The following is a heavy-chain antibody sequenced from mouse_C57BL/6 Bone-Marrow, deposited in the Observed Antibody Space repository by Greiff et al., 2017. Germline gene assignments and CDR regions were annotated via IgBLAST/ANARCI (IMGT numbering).Heavy chain of an antibody. Sequence: EVQGVESGGGLVKPGGSLKLSCAASGFTFSDYGMHWVRQAPVKGLEWVAYISSGSSTTYYADTVKGRFTIAKDNAKNTLFLQMTSLRAEDTAMYYCARPYYSKGSWFAYWGQGTLVTVSA. D-gene: IGHD2-5*01. CDR1: GFTFSDYG. CDR2: ISSGSSTT. CDR3: ARPYYSKGSWFAY. V-gene: IGHV5-17*01. J-gene: IGHJ3*01.